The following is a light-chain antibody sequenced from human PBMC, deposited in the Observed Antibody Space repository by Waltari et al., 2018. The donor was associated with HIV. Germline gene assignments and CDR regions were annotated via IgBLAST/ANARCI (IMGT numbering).Light chain of an antibody. CDR1: QSVNSNY. V-gene: IGKV3-20*01. J-gene: IGKJ2*01. Sequence: EIVLTQSQGTLSLSPGDRATLSCRASQSVNSNYLAWYQKKPGQPPRLLIYGAFNRANGIPDRFSGRASGTDFTLTISRLEPEDFAVYYCQLYGSTPPMYTFGQGTKLEIK. CDR3: QLYGSTPPMYT. CDR2: GAF.